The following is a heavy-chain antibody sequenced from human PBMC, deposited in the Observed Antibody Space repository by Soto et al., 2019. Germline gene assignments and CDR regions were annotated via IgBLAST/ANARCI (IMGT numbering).Heavy chain of an antibody. CDR1: GFTFSSYT. CDR2: ISSSSNDI. D-gene: IGHD6-6*01. V-gene: IGHV3-21*01. J-gene: IGHJ5*02. Sequence: VQLVESGGGLVKPGGSLRLSCAASGFTFSSYTMNWVRQAPGKGLEWVSSISSSSNDIYYADSVKGRFTISRDNAKNSLNLQMNSLRDEDTAVYYCARDPSSSVARFDPWGQGTLVTVSS. CDR3: ARDPSSSVARFDP.